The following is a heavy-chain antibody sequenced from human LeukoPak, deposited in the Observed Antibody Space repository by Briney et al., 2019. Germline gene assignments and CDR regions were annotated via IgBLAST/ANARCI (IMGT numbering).Heavy chain of an antibody. CDR2: IYYSGST. CDR1: GDSISSYY. CDR3: ARGNSENFQH. J-gene: IGHJ1*01. D-gene: IGHD4-23*01. V-gene: IGHV4-59*12. Sequence: SETLSLTCTVSGDSISSYYWSWIRQPPGKGLEWIGYIYYSGSTHYNPSLKSRVTISVDRSKNQFSLKLSSVTAADTAVYYCARGNSENFQHWGQGTLVTVSS.